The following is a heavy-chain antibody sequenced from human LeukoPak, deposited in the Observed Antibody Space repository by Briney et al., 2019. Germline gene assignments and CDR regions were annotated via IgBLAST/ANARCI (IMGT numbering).Heavy chain of an antibody. CDR2: ISGSGGST. Sequence: GSLRLSCAASGFTVSSNYMSWVRQAPGKGLEWFSAISGSGGSTYYADSVKGRFTISRDNSKNTLYLQMNSLRAEDTAVYYCASPISGWYIVYWGQGTLVTVSS. CDR1: GFTVSSNY. D-gene: IGHD6-19*01. V-gene: IGHV3-23*01. CDR3: ASPISGWYIVY. J-gene: IGHJ4*02.